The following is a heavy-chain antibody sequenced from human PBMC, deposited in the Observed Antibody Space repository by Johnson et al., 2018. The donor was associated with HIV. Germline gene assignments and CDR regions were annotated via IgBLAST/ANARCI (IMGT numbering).Heavy chain of an antibody. V-gene: IGHV3-74*01. CDR1: GFTFSDNW. CDR3: ARLCRYYDSSSYTDAFDI. J-gene: IGHJ3*02. D-gene: IGHD3-22*01. Sequence: VQLVESGGGLVQPGGSLRLSCGASGFTFSDNWMQWVRQVPGKGLVWVSRINGDGTGSTYADSVKGRFTIARDNAKNTLYLEMNSLRAEDTALYYCARLCRYYDSSSYTDAFDIWGQGTMVTVSS. CDR2: INGDGTGS.